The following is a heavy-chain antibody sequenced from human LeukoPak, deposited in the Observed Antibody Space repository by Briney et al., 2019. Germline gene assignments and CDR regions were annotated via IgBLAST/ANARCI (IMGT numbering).Heavy chain of an antibody. D-gene: IGHD3-3*01. V-gene: IGHV3-43D*03. CDR1: GFTFDDYA. CDR2: ISWNGGST. Sequence: QPGGSLRLSSAASGFTFDDYAMHWVRQAPGKGLEWVSLISWNGGSTYYADSVKGRFTISRDNSENSLYLQMNSLRAEDTALYYCAKGGREWSDLMDVWGKGTTVTVSS. CDR3: AKGGREWSDLMDV. J-gene: IGHJ6*03.